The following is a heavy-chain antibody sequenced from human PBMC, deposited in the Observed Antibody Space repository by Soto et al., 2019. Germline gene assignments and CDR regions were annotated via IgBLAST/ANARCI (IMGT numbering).Heavy chain of an antibody. D-gene: IGHD3-10*02. J-gene: IGHJ4*02. V-gene: IGHV3-30*02. CDR3: TIVRVADSALDH. CDR1: GFIFSNNG. CDR2: MSYDGSDT. Sequence: GGSLRLSCGVSGFIFSNNGMHWVRQTPGKGLEWVAFMSYDGSDTFYADSVKGRFTISRDNSKNTLFLHMSNLRAEDTAMYYCTIVRVADSALDHWGQGPLVTVSS.